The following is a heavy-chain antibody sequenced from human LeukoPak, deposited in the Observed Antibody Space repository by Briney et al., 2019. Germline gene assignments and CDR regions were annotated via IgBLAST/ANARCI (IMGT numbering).Heavy chain of an antibody. V-gene: IGHV3-30-3*01. CDR2: ISYDGSNK. CDR1: GFTFSSYA. D-gene: IGHD3-10*01. CDR3: ARDGMVRRVIGY. Sequence: GGSLRLSCAASGFTFSSYAMHWVRQAPGKGLEWVAVISYDGSNKYYADSVKGRFTISRDNSKNTLYLQMNSLRAEDTAVYYCARDGMVRRVIGYWGQGTLVTVSP. J-gene: IGHJ4*02.